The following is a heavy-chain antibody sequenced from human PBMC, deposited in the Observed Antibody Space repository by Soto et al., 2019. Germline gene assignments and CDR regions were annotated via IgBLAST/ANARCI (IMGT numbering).Heavy chain of an antibody. V-gene: IGHV4-59*07. J-gene: IGHJ4*02. CDR1: GGSISSYY. Sequence: SDTLSLTCTVSGGSISSYYWSWIRQPPGKGLEWIGYIYYSGSTNYNPSLKSRVTISVDTSKNQFSLKLTSVTAADTAAYYCARRYGGNFDYWGQGTLVTVS. D-gene: IGHD1-26*01. CDR2: IYYSGST. CDR3: ARRYGGNFDY.